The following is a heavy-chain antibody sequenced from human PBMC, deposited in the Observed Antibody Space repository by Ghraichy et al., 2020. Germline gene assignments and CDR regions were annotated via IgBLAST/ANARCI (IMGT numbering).Heavy chain of an antibody. CDR1: GFTFSSYA. Sequence: GESLNISCAASGFTFSSYAMSWVRQAPGKGLEWVSAISGSGGSTYYADSVKGRFTISRDNSKNTLYLQMNSLRAEDTAVYYCAKVKEVGATVHCFDYWGQGTLVTVSS. D-gene: IGHD1-26*01. CDR2: ISGSGGST. J-gene: IGHJ4*02. CDR3: AKVKEVGATVHCFDY. V-gene: IGHV3-23*01.